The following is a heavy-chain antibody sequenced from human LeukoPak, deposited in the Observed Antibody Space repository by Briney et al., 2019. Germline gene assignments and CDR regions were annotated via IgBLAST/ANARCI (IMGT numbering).Heavy chain of an antibody. CDR2: ISVYNGNS. D-gene: IGHD2-2*01. V-gene: IGHV1-18*01. CDR3: ARDGDYCSSTSCYLKY. Sequence: ASVKVSCKASGYTFPNYGITWVRQAPGQGREWMGWISVYNGNSKDAQKLQGRVTMTTDISTSTAYMELRSLRSDDTAVYYCARDGDYCSSTSCYLKYWGQGTLVTVSS. J-gene: IGHJ4*02. CDR1: GYTFPNYG.